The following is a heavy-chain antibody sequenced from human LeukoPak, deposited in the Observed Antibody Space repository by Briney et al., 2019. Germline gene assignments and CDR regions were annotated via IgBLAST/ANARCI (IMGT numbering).Heavy chain of an antibody. CDR2: INHSGST. D-gene: IGHD3-9*01. CDR1: GGSFSGYY. Sequence: SETLSLTCAVYGGSFSGYYWSRIRQPPGKGLEWIGEINHSGSTNYNPSLKSRVTISVDTSKNQFSLKLSSVTAADTAVYYCARGLRYFDLLSGLFDWGQGTLVTVSS. CDR3: ARGLRYFDLLSGLFD. J-gene: IGHJ4*02. V-gene: IGHV4-34*01.